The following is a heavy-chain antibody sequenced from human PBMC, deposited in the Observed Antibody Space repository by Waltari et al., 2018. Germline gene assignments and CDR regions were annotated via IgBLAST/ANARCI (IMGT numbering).Heavy chain of an antibody. CDR2: INHSGST. CDR3: ARGRGYYDSSGYYRY. CDR1: GGSFSGYY. J-gene: IGHJ4*02. Sequence: QVQLQQWGAGLLKPSETLSLTCAVYGGSFSGYYWSWIRQPPGKGLEWIGEINHSGSTNYNPSLKSRVTISVDTSKNQFSLKLSSVTAADTAVYYCARGRGYYDSSGYYRYWGQGTLVTVSS. V-gene: IGHV4-34*01. D-gene: IGHD3-22*01.